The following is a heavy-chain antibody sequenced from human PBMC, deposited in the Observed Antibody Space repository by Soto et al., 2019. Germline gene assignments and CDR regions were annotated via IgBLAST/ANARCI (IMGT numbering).Heavy chain of an antibody. V-gene: IGHV4-30-4*01. Sequence: QVQLQESGPGLVKPSEALSLTCTVSGGSISGGVHSWSWIRQPPGQGLERIGHIFDSGSTYYNPSLHSRFTISVDPSKTQFSLSLSSVTAADTAVYYCAREIMPRTNDWYFDLWGRGALVTVSS. CDR2: IFDSGST. J-gene: IGHJ2*01. CDR3: AREIMPRTNDWYFDL. CDR1: GGSISGGVHS. D-gene: IGHD2-8*01.